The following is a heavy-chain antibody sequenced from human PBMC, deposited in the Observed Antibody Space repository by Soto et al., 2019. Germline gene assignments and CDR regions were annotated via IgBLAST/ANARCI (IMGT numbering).Heavy chain of an antibody. CDR2: LKRDGRER. CDR1: GFTFGDYW. J-gene: IGHJ4*02. V-gene: IGHV3-7*03. D-gene: IGHD2-8*01. Sequence: QSGGSLRLSCAASGFTFGDYWMTWVRQAPGKGLEWVANLKRDGRERYYVDSVKGRFSVSRDNAKNSLYLQMNNLRPEDTAVYYCARDVYEILGRVVRRLDSWGQGTLVTSPQ. CDR3: ARDVYEILGRVVRRLDS.